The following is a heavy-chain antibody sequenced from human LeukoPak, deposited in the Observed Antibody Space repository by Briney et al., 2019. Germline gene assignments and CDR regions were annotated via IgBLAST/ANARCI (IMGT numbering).Heavy chain of an antibody. CDR1: GFTFSDYY. CDR3: ARDSIFWPYYHMDV. D-gene: IGHD3-3*01. V-gene: IGHV3-11*01. CDR2: ISSSGRTV. Sequence: GGSLRLSCAASGFTFSDYYMTWIRQAPGKGPEWVSYISSSGRTVDYADSVKGRFTISRDNAKKSLYLQMNSLRAEDTAVYYCARDSIFWPYYHMDVWAKGPRSPSP. J-gene: IGHJ6*03.